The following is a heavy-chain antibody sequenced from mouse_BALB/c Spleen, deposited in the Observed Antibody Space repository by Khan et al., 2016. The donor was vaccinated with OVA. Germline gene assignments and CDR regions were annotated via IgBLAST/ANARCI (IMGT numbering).Heavy chain of an antibody. J-gene: IGHJ4*01. CDR1: GYSITSDYA. D-gene: IGHD2-3*01. V-gene: IGHV3-2*02. Sequence: EVQLRQSGPGLVKPSQSLSLTCTVTGYSITSDYAWNWIRQFPGNKLEWMGYISYSGSTNYNPALKSRISITRDTSKNHFFLQLNSDTTEDTATYYCARDGSRYNYAMDYWGQGTSVTVSS. CDR3: ARDGSRYNYAMDY. CDR2: ISYSGST.